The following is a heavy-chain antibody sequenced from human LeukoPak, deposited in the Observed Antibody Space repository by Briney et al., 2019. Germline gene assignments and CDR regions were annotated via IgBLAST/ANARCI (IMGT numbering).Heavy chain of an antibody. CDR1: GGSISSYY. CDR2: IYYSGST. Sequence: PSETLSLTCTVSGGSISSYYWSWIRQPPGKGLEWIGYIYYSGSTNYNPSLKSRVTISLDTSKNQFSLKLSSVTAADTAVYYCAKEGLVVTATPLWFDPWGQGTLVTVSS. J-gene: IGHJ5*02. V-gene: IGHV4-59*12. CDR3: AKEGLVVTATPLWFDP. D-gene: IGHD2-21*02.